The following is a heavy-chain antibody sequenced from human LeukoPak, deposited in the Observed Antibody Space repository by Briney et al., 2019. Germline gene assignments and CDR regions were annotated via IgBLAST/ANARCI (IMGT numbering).Heavy chain of an antibody. CDR2: INPSGGST. CDR1: GYTFTNYF. J-gene: IGHJ4*02. V-gene: IGHV1-46*01. Sequence: ASVNVSCKASGYTFTNYFMHWVRQAPGQGLEWMGIINPSGGSTNYAQKFQGRVTMTRDTSTSTVYMELSSLRSEDTAVYYCARDPAVPTRIFGVVINFDYWGQGTLVTVPS. CDR3: ARDPAVPTRIFGVVINFDY. D-gene: IGHD3-3*01.